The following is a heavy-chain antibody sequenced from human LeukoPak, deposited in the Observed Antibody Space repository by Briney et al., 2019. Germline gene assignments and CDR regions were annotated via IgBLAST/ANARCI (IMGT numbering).Heavy chain of an antibody. J-gene: IGHJ1*01. V-gene: IGHV4-61*02. CDR2: IYTSGST. D-gene: IGHD3-3*01. Sequence: SETLSLTCTVSGGSISSGSYYWRWLRQPAGKGLEWLGRIYTSGSTNYNPSLKSPVTISVDTSKNQFSLKLSSVTAADTAVYYCARGLGVTIFGVVIGNFQHWGQGTLVTVSS. CDR3: ARGLGVTIFGVVIGNFQH. CDR1: GGSISSGSYY.